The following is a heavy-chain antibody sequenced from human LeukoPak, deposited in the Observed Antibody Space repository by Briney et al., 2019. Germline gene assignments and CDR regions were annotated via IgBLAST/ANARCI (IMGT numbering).Heavy chain of an antibody. CDR2: ISGSGDNT. J-gene: IGHJ5*02. Sequence: GGSLRLSCAASGFTFSSYAMSWVRQAPGKGLEWVSAISGSGDNTYYADSVKGRFTTSRDNSKNTLYLQMHNLRAEDTAVYYCATSPTFDPWGQGTLVTVSS. CDR3: ATSPTFDP. V-gene: IGHV3-23*01. CDR1: GFTFSSYA.